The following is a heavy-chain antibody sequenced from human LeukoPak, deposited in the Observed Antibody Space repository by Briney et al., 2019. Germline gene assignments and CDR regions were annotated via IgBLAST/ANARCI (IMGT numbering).Heavy chain of an antibody. Sequence: GGCLRLAWAAAGFTLSSYAMSWVRQAPGEGLEWVSAIRGSGGSTYYADSVKGRFNISRDNSKKQLYQKMNSLRAEDTAVYYCAKDMGGSYYDYFQHWGQGTLVTVSS. CDR2: IRGSGGST. V-gene: IGHV3-23*01. CDR1: GFTLSSYA. CDR3: AKDMGGSYYDYFQH. D-gene: IGHD1-26*01. J-gene: IGHJ1*01.